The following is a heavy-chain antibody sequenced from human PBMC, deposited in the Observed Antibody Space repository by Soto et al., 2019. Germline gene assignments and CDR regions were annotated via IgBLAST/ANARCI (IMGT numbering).Heavy chain of an antibody. Sequence: PGGSLRLSCEASGFTFNTYSMHWVRQPPGKGLEWLAAIWYDGTQKYYADSVKGRFIIPRDNSKKTLYLEMNSLRAEDTAVYYCARAGGTTVTGLWHFDSWGQGTLVTVS. D-gene: IGHD4-17*01. J-gene: IGHJ4*02. CDR2: IWYDGTQK. CDR3: ARAGGTTVTGLWHFDS. V-gene: IGHV3-33*01. CDR1: GFTFNTYS.